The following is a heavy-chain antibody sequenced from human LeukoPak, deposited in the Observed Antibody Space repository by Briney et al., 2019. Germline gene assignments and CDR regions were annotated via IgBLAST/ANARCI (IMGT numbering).Heavy chain of an antibody. J-gene: IGHJ5*02. D-gene: IGHD3-10*01. CDR1: DGSISGNY. V-gene: IGHV4-59*01. CDR2: MYKRGDT. CDR3: ARRRVTFDP. Sequence: PSETLSLTCTVSDGSISGNYWSWIRRPPGKGRDWIGYMYKRGDTNSNPSLKSRVTMSLDTSNTQSSLRLSSVTAADTAVYYCARRRVTFDPWGQGILVTVSS.